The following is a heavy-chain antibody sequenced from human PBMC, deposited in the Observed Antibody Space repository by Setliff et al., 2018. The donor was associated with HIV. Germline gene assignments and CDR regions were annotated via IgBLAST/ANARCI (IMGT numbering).Heavy chain of an antibody. J-gene: IGHJ6*02. D-gene: IGHD4-17*01. Sequence: SVKVSCKASGGTLRSYGMTWVRQAPGQGLEWMGTVIPVRDMANYAEKFQGRVTITADRSTSTSYMELRGLRSEDPAVYFCARETYFFDVTTFYSYALGVWGQGTTVTVSS. CDR2: VIPVRDMA. V-gene: IGHV1-69*04. CDR3: ARETYFFDVTTFYSYALGV. CDR1: GGTLRSYG.